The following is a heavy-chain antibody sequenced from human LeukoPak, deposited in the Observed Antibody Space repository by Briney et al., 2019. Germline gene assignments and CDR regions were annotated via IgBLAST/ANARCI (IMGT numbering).Heavy chain of an antibody. J-gene: IGHJ4*02. CDR2: INPNSGGT. Sequence: ASVTVSCKASGYTFTGYYMHWVRQAPGQGLEWMGWINPNSGGTNYAQKFQGRVTMTRDTSISTAYMELSRLRSDDTAVYYCARDREAVDTAMVPGYWGQGTLVTVSS. CDR1: GYTFTGYY. D-gene: IGHD5-18*01. CDR3: ARDREAVDTAMVPGY. V-gene: IGHV1-2*02.